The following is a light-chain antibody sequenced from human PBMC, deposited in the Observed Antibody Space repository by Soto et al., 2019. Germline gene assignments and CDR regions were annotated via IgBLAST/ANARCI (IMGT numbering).Light chain of an antibody. V-gene: IGLV2-8*01. CDR2: EVT. Sequence: QSALTQPPSASGSPGQSVTISCTGTSSDVGGYNYVSWYQQYPGRAPKLMIYEVTKLPSGVPDRFSGSKAGNTASPTVSGLQAEDEADYYCSSYAASNNFYFVFGGGTKLTVL. CDR3: SSYAASNNFYFV. CDR1: SSDVGGYNY. J-gene: IGLJ3*02.